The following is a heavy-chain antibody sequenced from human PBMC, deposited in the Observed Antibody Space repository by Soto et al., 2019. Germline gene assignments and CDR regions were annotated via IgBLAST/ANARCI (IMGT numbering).Heavy chain of an antibody. CDR1: DGSVNTGNYY. CDR3: AREEKQLSRYGGDFAS. V-gene: IGHV4-61*01. Sequence: QVQLQESGPGLVKPSETLSLTCSVSDGSVNTGNYYWSWIRQPPGKGLEWIGHIYYIGTTNYNPSLKRRVTISVDTSKNQFSLKVTSVTAADTAVYFCAREEKQLSRYGGDFASWGQGILVTVSS. D-gene: IGHD3-16*01. J-gene: IGHJ4*02. CDR2: IYYIGTT.